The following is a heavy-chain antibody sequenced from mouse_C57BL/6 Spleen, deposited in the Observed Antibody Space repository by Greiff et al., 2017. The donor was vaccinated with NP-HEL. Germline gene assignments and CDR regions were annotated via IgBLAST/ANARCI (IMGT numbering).Heavy chain of an antibody. J-gene: IGHJ1*03. Sequence: VQLKQSGPELVKPGASVKMSCKASGYTFTDYNMHWVKQSHGKSLEWIGYINPNNGGTSYIQKFKGKATLTVNKSSSTAYMELRSLTSEDSAVYYCAREGFTTVVDWYFDVWGTGTTVTVSS. CDR1: GYTFTDYN. D-gene: IGHD1-1*01. V-gene: IGHV1-22*01. CDR2: INPNNGGT. CDR3: AREGFTTVVDWYFDV.